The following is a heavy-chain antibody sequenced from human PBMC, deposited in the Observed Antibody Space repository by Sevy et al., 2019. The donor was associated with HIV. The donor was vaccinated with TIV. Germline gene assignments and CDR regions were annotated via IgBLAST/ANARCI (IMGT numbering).Heavy chain of an antibody. CDR1: GFTFSSYA. J-gene: IGHJ3*02. CDR2: ISYDGSNK. D-gene: IGHD6-19*01. V-gene: IGHV3-30-3*01. CDR3: ASIGRAVAGTAFDI. Sequence: WGSLRLSCAASGFTFSSYAMHWVRQAPGKGLEWVAVISYDGSNKYYADSVKGRFTISRDNSKNRLYLQMKSLRAEDTAVYYCASIGRAVAGTAFDIWGQGTMVTVSS.